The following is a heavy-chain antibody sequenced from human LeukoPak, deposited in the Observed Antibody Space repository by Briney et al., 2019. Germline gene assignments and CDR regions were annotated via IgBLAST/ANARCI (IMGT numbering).Heavy chain of an antibody. CDR3: ARGLAEMAALNYYMDV. Sequence: GGSLRLSCAASGSTFSDYYMSWIRQAPGKGLEWVSYISSSGATIYYTDSVKGRFTISKDNAENSLYLQMNSLRADDTAVYFCARGLAEMAALNYYMDVWGKGTTVTVSS. J-gene: IGHJ6*03. D-gene: IGHD5-24*01. CDR1: GSTFSDYY. CDR2: ISSSGATI. V-gene: IGHV3-11*01.